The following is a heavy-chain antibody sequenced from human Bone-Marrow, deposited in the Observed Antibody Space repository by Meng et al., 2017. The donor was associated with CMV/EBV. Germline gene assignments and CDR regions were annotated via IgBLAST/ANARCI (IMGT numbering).Heavy chain of an antibody. CDR3: ARDRVPPYYDFWSGSGRYYYYGMDV. CDR1: GGSIRSYY. J-gene: IGHJ6*01. Sequence: SETLSLTCTVSGGSIRSYYWSWIRQPPGKGLEWIGYIYYSGSTNYNPSLKSRVTISVDTSKNQFSLKLSSVTAADTAVYYCARDRVPPYYDFWSGSGRYYYYGMDVWGQGTTVTVSS. V-gene: IGHV4-59*01. CDR2: IYYSGST. D-gene: IGHD3-3*01.